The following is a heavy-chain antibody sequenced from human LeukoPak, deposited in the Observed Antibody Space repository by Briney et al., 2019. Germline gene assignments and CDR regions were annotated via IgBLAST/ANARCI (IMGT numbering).Heavy chain of an antibody. V-gene: IGHV4-59*06. D-gene: IGHD3-22*01. J-gene: IGHJ4*02. Sequence: PSETLSLTCTVSGGSISSYYWSWIRQHPGKGLEWIGYIYYSGSTYYNPSLKSRVTISVDTSKNQFSLKLSSVTAADTAAYYCARATYYYDSSGYYYPPHFDYWGQGTLVTVSS. CDR2: IYYSGST. CDR3: ARATYYYDSSGYYYPPHFDY. CDR1: GGSISSYY.